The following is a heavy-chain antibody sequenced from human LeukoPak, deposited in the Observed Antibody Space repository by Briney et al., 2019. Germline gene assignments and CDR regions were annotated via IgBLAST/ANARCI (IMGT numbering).Heavy chain of an antibody. Sequence: GASVKVSCKASGYTFTSQDINWVRQATGQGLEWMGWMNPNSGNTGYAQKFQGRVIMTRDTSTSTAYMELRSLRSDDTAVYYCASYSNYAPGAFDIWGQGTMVTVSS. V-gene: IGHV1-8*01. CDR3: ASYSNYAPGAFDI. J-gene: IGHJ3*02. D-gene: IGHD4-11*01. CDR1: GYTFTSQD. CDR2: MNPNSGNT.